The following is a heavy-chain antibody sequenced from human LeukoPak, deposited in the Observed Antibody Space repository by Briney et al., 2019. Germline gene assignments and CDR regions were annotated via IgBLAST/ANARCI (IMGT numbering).Heavy chain of an antibody. CDR3: ARRPCNSTSCPRGPFDY. CDR2: IYWNDDK. CDR1: GFSLGTTGVG. Sequence: SGPTLVKPTQTLTLTCTFSGFSLGTTGVGVGWIRQPPGKALERLALIYWNDDKRYSPSLKSRLTITKDTSKNQVVLTMTNMDPVDTATYSCARRPCNSTSCPRGPFDYWGQGTLVTVSS. D-gene: IGHD2-2*01. J-gene: IGHJ4*02. V-gene: IGHV2-5*01.